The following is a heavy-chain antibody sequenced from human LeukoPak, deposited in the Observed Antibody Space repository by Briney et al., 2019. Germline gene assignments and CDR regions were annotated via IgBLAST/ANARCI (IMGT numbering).Heavy chain of an antibody. V-gene: IGHV3-23*01. D-gene: IGHD2-2*01. Sequence: GGSLRLPCAASAFTFSNYWMSWVRQAPGKGLEWVSAISGSGGSTYYADSVKGRFTISRDNSKNTLYLQMNSLRAEDTAVYYCAKEVPAASGWFDPWGQGTLVTVSS. J-gene: IGHJ5*02. CDR2: ISGSGGST. CDR1: AFTFSNYW. CDR3: AKEVPAASGWFDP.